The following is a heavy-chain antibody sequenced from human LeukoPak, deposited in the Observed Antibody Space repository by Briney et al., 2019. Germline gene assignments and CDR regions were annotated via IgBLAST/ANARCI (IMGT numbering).Heavy chain of an antibody. CDR2: IYYSGST. J-gene: IGHJ6*03. Sequence: PSETLSLTCTVSGGSISSSSYYWGWIRQPPGKGLEWIGSIYYSGSTYYNPSLKSRVTISVDTSKNQFSLKLSSVTAADTAVYYCARDRRCTNGVCYTTDYYYMDVWGKGTTVTISS. CDR3: ARDRRCTNGVCYTTDYYYMDV. CDR1: GGSISSSSYY. V-gene: IGHV4-39*07. D-gene: IGHD2-8*01.